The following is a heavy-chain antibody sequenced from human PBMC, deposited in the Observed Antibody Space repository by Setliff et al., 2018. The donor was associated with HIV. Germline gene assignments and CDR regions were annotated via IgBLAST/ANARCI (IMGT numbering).Heavy chain of an antibody. Sequence: PSETLSLTCTVSGDSITSGTYYWTWIRQSAGKGLEWIGHIYITGDTDYNPSLKSRVTISVDTSKNQFSLRLNSVTAADTAVYYCAGSSAWYRGTDFWGRGTLVTVSS. J-gene: IGHJ1*01. D-gene: IGHD6-19*01. CDR2: IYITGDT. CDR1: GDSITSGTYY. CDR3: AGSSAWYRGTDF. V-gene: IGHV4-61*10.